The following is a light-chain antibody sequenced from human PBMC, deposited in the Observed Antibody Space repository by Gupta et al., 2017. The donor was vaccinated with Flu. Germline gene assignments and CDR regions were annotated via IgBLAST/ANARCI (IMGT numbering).Light chain of an antibody. V-gene: IGKV3-20*01. J-gene: IGKJ1*01. CDR1: QSVSSSN. CDR3: QQYNTSPPT. Sequence: EIVLTQSPGTLSLSPGERPTLPCRASQSVSSSNLAWYQQKPGQAPRLLIRGATSRSTGISDRFSGSASAADFTLTISMLAPEDFAVYYCQQYNTSPPTFGQGTKVEIK. CDR2: GAT.